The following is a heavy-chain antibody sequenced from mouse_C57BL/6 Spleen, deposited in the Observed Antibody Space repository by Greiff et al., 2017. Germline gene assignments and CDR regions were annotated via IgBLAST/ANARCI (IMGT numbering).Heavy chain of an antibody. CDR3: ARAGSNYGYFDV. Sequence: VQLKQPGAELVKPGASVKLSCKASGYTFTSYWMHWVKQRPGQGLEWIGMIHPNSGSTNYNEKFKSKATLTVDKSSSTDYMQLSSLTSEDSAVYYCARAGSNYGYFDVWGTGTTVTVSS. J-gene: IGHJ1*03. CDR2: IHPNSGST. V-gene: IGHV1-64*01. CDR1: GYTFTSYW. D-gene: IGHD2-5*01.